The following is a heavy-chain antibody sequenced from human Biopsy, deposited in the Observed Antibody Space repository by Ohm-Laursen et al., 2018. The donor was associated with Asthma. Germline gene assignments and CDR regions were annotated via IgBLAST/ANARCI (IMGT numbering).Heavy chain of an antibody. V-gene: IGHV3-11*01. J-gene: IGHJ4*02. CDR3: ARDSYSSGLYDDFES. CDR1: GFTFSDYY. CDR2: INGKSNSI. D-gene: IGHD6-19*01. Sequence: SLRLSCAASGFTFSDYYMGWIRQAPGKGLEWTSYINGKSNSIEYADSVKGRFTISRDNAKNSLYLQMNSLRAEDTAVYYCARDSYSSGLYDDFESWGQGTLVTVSS.